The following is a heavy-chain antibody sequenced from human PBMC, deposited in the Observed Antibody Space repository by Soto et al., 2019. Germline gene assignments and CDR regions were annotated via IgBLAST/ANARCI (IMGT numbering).Heavy chain of an antibody. CDR3: ARDDPWGIAAADY. V-gene: IGHV3-21*01. Sequence: GGSLRLSCAASGFTFSSYSMNWVRQAPGKGLEWVSSISSSSSYIYYADSVKGRFTISRDNAKNSLYLQMNSLRAEDTAVYYCARDDPWGIAAADYWGQGTLVTVSS. CDR1: GFTFSSYS. J-gene: IGHJ4*02. D-gene: IGHD6-13*01. CDR2: ISSSSSYI.